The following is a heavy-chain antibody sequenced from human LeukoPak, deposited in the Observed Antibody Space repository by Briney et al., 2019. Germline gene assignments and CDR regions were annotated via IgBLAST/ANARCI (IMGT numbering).Heavy chain of an antibody. D-gene: IGHD3-9*01. CDR2: IIPIFGTA. V-gene: IGHV1-69*06. CDR3: ARTPTVRYFDWFTPGSGKWPGMNYFDY. J-gene: IGHJ4*02. Sequence: SVKVSCKASGGTFSSYAISWVRQAPGQGLEWMGGIIPIFGTANYAQKFQGRVTITADKSTSTAYMELSSLRSEDTAVYYCARTPTVRYFDWFTPGSGKWPGMNYFDYWGQGTLVTVSS. CDR1: GGTFSSYA.